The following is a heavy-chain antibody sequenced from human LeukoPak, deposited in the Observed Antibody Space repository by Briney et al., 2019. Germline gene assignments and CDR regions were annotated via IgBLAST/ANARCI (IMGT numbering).Heavy chain of an antibody. Sequence: SETLSLTCAVSGYSISSSNWWGWTRQPPGKGLEWIGYIYYSGNTYYNPSLKSRVTMSVDTSKNQFSLKLSSVTAVDTAVYYCARSVDGGNSPFDYWGQGTLVTVSS. J-gene: IGHJ4*02. V-gene: IGHV4-28*01. CDR3: ARSVDGGNSPFDY. CDR2: IYYSGNT. CDR1: GYSISSSNW. D-gene: IGHD4-23*01.